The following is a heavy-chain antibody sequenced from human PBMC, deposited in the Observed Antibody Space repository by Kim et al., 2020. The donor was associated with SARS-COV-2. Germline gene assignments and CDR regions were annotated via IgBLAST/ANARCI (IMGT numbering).Heavy chain of an antibody. CDR2: IYYSGST. D-gene: IGHD1-26*01. V-gene: IGHV4-59*01. CDR3: ARKGAPGAPGPGDYYYGMDV. Sequence: SETLSLTCTVSGGSISSYYWSWIRQPPGKGLEWIGYIYYSGSTNYNPSLKSRVTISVDTSKNQFSLKLSSVTAADTAVYYCARKGAPGAPGPGDYYYGMDVWGQGTTVTVSS. J-gene: IGHJ6*02. CDR1: GGSISSYY.